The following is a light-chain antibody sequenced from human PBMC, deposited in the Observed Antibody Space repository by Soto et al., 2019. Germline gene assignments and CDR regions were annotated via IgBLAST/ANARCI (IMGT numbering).Light chain of an antibody. Sequence: QSALTQPASVSGSPGQSITISCTGTSSDIGDYNFVSWFQQHPGKAPKLIIYEVYNRPSGVSNRFSGSKSGNTASLTISGLQAEDETNYYCSSYTSRSTVVFGGGTKVTVL. CDR2: EVY. J-gene: IGLJ2*01. V-gene: IGLV2-14*03. CDR1: SSDIGDYNF. CDR3: SSYTSRSTVV.